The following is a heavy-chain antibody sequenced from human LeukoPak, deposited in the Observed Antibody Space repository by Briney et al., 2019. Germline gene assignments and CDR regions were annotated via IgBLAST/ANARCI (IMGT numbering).Heavy chain of an antibody. CDR1: GGSISSYY. CDR3: ARDSTATTAFDI. Sequence: SETPSLTCTVSGGSISSYYWSWIRQPPGKGLEWIGYIYYSGSTNYNPSLKSRVTISVDTSKNQFSLKLSSVTAADTAVYYCARDSTATTAFDIWGQGTMVTVSS. J-gene: IGHJ3*02. V-gene: IGHV4-59*01. D-gene: IGHD1-1*01. CDR2: IYYSGST.